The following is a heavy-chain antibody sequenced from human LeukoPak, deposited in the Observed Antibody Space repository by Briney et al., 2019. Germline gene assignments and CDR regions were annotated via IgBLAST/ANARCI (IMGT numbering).Heavy chain of an antibody. V-gene: IGHV4-34*01. CDR2: INHSGST. CDR3: ARGEWRSSSAPKNNWFDP. D-gene: IGHD6-6*01. CDR1: GGSFSGYY. J-gene: IGHJ5*02. Sequence: SETLSLTCAVYGGSFSGYYWSWIRQPPGKGLEWIGEINHSGSTNYNPSLKSRVTISVDTSKNQFSLKLSSVTAADTAVYYCARGEWRSSSAPKNNWFDPWGRGTLVTVSS.